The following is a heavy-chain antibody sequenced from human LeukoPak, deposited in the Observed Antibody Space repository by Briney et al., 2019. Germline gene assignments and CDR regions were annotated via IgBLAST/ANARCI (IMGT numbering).Heavy chain of an antibody. J-gene: IGHJ5*02. CDR1: GFTFSSYA. D-gene: IGHD1-26*01. CDR2: INWNGVST. CDR3: ARSNSGSYDSQYNWFDP. V-gene: IGHV3-20*04. Sequence: GGSLRLSCAASGFTFSSYAMSWVRQAPGKGLEWVSAINWNGVSTGYADSVKGRFTISRDNAKNSLYLQMNSLRAEDTALYYCARSNSGSYDSQYNWFDPWGQGTLVTVSS.